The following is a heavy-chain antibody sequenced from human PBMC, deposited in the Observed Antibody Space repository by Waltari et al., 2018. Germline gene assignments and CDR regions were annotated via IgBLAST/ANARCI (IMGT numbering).Heavy chain of an antibody. J-gene: IGHJ4*02. D-gene: IGHD2-15*01. Sequence: QLQLQQSGPGLVKPSESLSLTCAVSGDSMSSTDWWSWVRQSPGKGLEWIGQVQASGRTNYNPSFAGRVTVSIDTSNNKFSLEVPSVTAADTAMYYCARDRGRGIYLDSWGQGILVTVSP. CDR1: GDSMSSTDW. CDR2: VQASGRT. CDR3: ARDRGRGIYLDS. V-gene: IGHV4-4*02.